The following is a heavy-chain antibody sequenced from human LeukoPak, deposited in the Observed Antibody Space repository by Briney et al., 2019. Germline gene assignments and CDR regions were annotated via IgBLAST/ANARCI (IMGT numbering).Heavy chain of an antibody. CDR3: SRARLVRGPVTPLYYFDY. V-gene: IGHV1-8*03. CDR1: GYTFTTYD. J-gene: IGHJ4*02. Sequence: ASVKVSCKASGYTFTTYDINWVRQATGQGLEWMGWMNPNSANTGYAQKFQGRVTITRNTSISTAYMELNSLRSDDTAVYYCSRARLVRGPVTPLYYFDYWGQGVLVTVSS. D-gene: IGHD2-8*02. CDR2: MNPNSANT.